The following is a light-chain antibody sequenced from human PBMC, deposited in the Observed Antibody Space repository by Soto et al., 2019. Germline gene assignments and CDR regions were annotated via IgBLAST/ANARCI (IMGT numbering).Light chain of an antibody. CDR3: CSYAGSYTWV. J-gene: IGLJ3*02. Sequence: QSALTQPRSVSGSPGQSVTISCTGTSSDVGGYNYVSWYQQHPGKAPKLMIYDVSKRPSGVPDRFSGSKSGNTASLTISGLQVEDEADYYCCSYAGSYTWVFGGGTKVTVL. CDR2: DVS. V-gene: IGLV2-11*01. CDR1: SSDVGGYNY.